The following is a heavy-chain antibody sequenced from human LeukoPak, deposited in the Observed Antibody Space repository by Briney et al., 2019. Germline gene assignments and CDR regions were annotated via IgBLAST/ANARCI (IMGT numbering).Heavy chain of an antibody. CDR1: GYTFTSYD. J-gene: IGHJ4*02. CDR3: ARGKKTMVRGVLYYFDY. D-gene: IGHD3-10*01. V-gene: IGHV1-8*01. Sequence: ASVKVSCKASGYTFTSYDINWVRQATGQGLEWMGWMNPNSGNTGYAQKFQGRVTMTRNTSISTAYMELSSLRSKDTAVYYCARGKKTMVRGVLYYFDYWGQGTLVTVSS. CDR2: MNPNSGNT.